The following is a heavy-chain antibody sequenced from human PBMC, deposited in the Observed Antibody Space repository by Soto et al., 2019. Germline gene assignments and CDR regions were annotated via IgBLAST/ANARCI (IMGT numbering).Heavy chain of an antibody. D-gene: IGHD3-22*01. CDR1: GGSISSYY. Sequence: NPSETLSLTCTVSGGSISSYYWSWIRQPPGKGLEWIGYIYYSGSTNYNPSLKSRVTISVDTSKNQFSLKLSSVTAADTAVYYCARDLRDGVITRFDPWSQGTLVTVSS. V-gene: IGHV4-59*01. J-gene: IGHJ5*02. CDR3: ARDLRDGVITRFDP. CDR2: IYYSGST.